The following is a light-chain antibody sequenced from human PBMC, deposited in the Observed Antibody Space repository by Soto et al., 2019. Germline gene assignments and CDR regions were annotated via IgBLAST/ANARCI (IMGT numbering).Light chain of an antibody. CDR3: QQSYSTPRT. CDR1: QIISNY. V-gene: IGKV1-39*01. J-gene: IGKJ1*01. CDR2: AAS. Sequence: IQMTQSPPSLSASVGDRVPITCRASQIISNYLNWYQQKPGKAPKLLIYAASSVQSGVPSRFSGSGSGTDFTLTISSLQPEYFATYYWQQSYSTPRTFGQGTKVDIK.